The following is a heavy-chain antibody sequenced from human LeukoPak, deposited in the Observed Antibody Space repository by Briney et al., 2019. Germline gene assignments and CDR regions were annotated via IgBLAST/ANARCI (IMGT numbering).Heavy chain of an antibody. J-gene: IGHJ5*02. CDR3: ARVPGTYYYGSATRNWFDP. CDR1: GGSVSSGSYY. D-gene: IGHD3-10*01. CDR2: INHSGST. Sequence: PSETLSLTCTVSGGSVSSGSYYWSWIRQPPGKGLEWIGEINHSGSTNYNPSLKSRVTISVDTSKNQFSLKLSSVTAADTAVYYCARVPGTYYYGSATRNWFDPWGQGTLVTVSS. V-gene: IGHV4-61*01.